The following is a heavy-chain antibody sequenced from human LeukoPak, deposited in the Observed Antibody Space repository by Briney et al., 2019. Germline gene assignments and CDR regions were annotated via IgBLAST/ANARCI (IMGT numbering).Heavy chain of an antibody. J-gene: IGHJ4*02. CDR3: TRGGTTLDY. D-gene: IGHD1-7*01. CDR1: GFIFSNYW. V-gene: IGHV3-74*01. CDR2: INTDGSNT. Sequence: GGSLRLSCAASGFIFSNYWMYWVRHAPGEGLVWVSRINTDGSNTAYADSVKGRFTISRDNAKNTLYLQMNSLRAEDTAVYYCTRGGTTLDYWGQGTLVTVSS.